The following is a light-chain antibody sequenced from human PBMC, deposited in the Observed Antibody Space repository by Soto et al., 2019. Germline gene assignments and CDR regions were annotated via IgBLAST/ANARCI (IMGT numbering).Light chain of an antibody. CDR2: EVV. CDR1: KNDIGVYDF. V-gene: IGLV2-8*01. J-gene: IGLJ1*01. CDR3: KSYAGSNTYV. Sequence: QSVLTQPPSASGSPGQSVTISCTGTKNDIGVYDFVSWYQHHPGKAPRLIIYEVVQRPSVVPDRFSGSKSGNTASLTVSGPQAADEADYFCKSYAGSNTYVFGSGTKLTVL.